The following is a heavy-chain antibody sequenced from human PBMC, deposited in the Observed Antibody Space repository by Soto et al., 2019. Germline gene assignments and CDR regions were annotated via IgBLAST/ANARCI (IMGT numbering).Heavy chain of an antibody. D-gene: IGHD3-10*01. Sequence: SETLSLTCAVSGGPISSRNWWSWVRQPPGKGLEWIGEIHHSGSTNPNPSLKSRVTTSVDKSKNQFSLKLTSVTAADTAVYYCAGSGSYRDIDYWGQGTLVTVSS. CDR2: IHHSGST. CDR3: AGSGSYRDIDY. CDR1: GGPISSRNW. V-gene: IGHV4-4*02. J-gene: IGHJ4*02.